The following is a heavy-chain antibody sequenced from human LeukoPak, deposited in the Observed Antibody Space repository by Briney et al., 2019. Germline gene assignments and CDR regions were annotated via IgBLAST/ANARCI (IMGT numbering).Heavy chain of an antibody. CDR1: GFTFSDYG. Sequence: GGSLRLSCAASGFTFSDYGMHWVRQAPGKGLEWVAVIWYDGSNKYYADSVKGRFTISRDNSRNTLYLQMNSLRAEDTTVYYCAREGIAVAGGGYFDYWGQGTLVTVSS. J-gene: IGHJ4*02. V-gene: IGHV3-33*01. CDR2: IWYDGSNK. D-gene: IGHD6-19*01. CDR3: AREGIAVAGGGYFDY.